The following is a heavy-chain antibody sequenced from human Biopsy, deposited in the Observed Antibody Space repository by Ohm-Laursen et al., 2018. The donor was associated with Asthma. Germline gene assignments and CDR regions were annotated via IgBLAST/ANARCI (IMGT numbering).Heavy chain of an antibody. CDR1: GGTFSTFG. CDR3: ARDYDGDYVQRHLHLAY. D-gene: IGHD4-17*01. CDR2: IIPFYGTA. V-gene: IGHV1-69*15. Sequence: GSSVKVSCKSSGGTFSTFGISWVRQAPGQGLEWMGRIIPFYGTATYAQNFQGRLTLTADESTSTAYMELSSLRSEDTAVYFCARDYDGDYVQRHLHLAYWGQGTLVTVSS. J-gene: IGHJ4*02.